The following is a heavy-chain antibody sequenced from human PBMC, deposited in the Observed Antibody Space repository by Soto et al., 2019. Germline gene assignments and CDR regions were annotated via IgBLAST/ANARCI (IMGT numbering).Heavy chain of an antibody. D-gene: IGHD3-22*01. V-gene: IGHV1-69*13. J-gene: IGHJ4*02. CDR1: GGTFSSYA. CDR3: ARERIHYYDSSGYLYYFDY. Sequence: SVKVSCKASGGTFSSYAISWVRQAPGQGLEWMEGIIPIFGTANYAQKFQGRVTITADESTSTAYMELSSLRSEDTAVYYCARERIHYYDSSGYLYYFDYWGQGTLVTVPS. CDR2: IIPIFGTA.